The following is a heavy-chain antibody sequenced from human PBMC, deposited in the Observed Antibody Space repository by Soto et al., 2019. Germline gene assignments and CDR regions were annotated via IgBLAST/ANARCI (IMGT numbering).Heavy chain of an antibody. CDR3: ARDLGTIDYYFDY. Sequence: GGSLRLSCAASGFTFSSYGMHWVRQAPGKGLEWVAVIWYDGSNKYYADSVKGRFTISRDNSKNTLYLQMNSLRAEDTAVYYCARDLGTIDYYFDYWGQGTLVTVSS. CDR1: GFTFSSYG. V-gene: IGHV3-33*01. D-gene: IGHD7-27*01. J-gene: IGHJ4*02. CDR2: IWYDGSNK.